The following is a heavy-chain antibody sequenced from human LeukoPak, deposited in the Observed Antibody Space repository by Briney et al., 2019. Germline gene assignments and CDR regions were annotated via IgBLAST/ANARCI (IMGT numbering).Heavy chain of an antibody. J-gene: IGHJ6*03. V-gene: IGHV3-23*01. CDR2: ISGSGGST. CDR1: GFTFSSYA. CDR3: AKAYYYGSGSHYYYYMDV. D-gene: IGHD3-10*01. Sequence: GGSLRLSCAASGFTFSSYAMSWVRQAPGKGLEWVSAISGSGGSTYYADSVKGRFTISRDNSKNTLYLQMNSLRAEDTAVYYCAKAYYYGSGSHYYYYMDVWGKGTTVTVSS.